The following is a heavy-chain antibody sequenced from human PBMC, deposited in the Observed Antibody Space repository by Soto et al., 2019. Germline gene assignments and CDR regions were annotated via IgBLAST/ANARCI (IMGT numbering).Heavy chain of an antibody. D-gene: IGHD6-13*01. V-gene: IGHV3-21*01. Sequence: GGSLRLSCAASGFTFSSYSMNWVRQAPGKGLEWVSSISSSSSYIYYADSVKGRFTISRDNAKNSLYLQMNSLRAEDTAVYYCARDEEYSSSWYPEGSYFDYWGQGTLVTVSS. CDR1: GFTFSSYS. CDR2: ISSSSSYI. J-gene: IGHJ4*02. CDR3: ARDEEYSSSWYPEGSYFDY.